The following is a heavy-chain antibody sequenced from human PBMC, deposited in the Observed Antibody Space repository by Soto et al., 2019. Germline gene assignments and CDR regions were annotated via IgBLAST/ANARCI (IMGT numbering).Heavy chain of an antibody. CDR2: INAGNGNT. CDR3: ARDMGFGLSDY. Sequence: ASVQVSCKASGYTFTSYAMXWVRQAPGQRREWMGWINAGNGNTKYSQKFQGRVTITRDTSASTAYMELSSLRSEDTAVYYCARDMGFGLSDYWGQGTLVTVSS. J-gene: IGHJ4*02. D-gene: IGHD3-10*01. V-gene: IGHV1-3*01. CDR1: GYTFTSYA.